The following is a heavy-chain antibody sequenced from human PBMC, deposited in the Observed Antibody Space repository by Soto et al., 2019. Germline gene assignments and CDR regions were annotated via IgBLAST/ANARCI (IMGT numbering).Heavy chain of an antibody. CDR2: IYTSGST. V-gene: IGHV4-4*07. CDR3: ARGAVTGVDYGMDV. CDR1: GGSISSYY. J-gene: IGHJ6*02. Sequence: PSETLSLTCTVSGGSISSYYWSCIRQPAGKGLEWIGRIYTSGSTNYNPSLRSRVTMSRDTSKKQISLKLSSVTAADTAVYYCARGAVTGVDYGMDVWGQGTTVTVSS. D-gene: IGHD4-4*01.